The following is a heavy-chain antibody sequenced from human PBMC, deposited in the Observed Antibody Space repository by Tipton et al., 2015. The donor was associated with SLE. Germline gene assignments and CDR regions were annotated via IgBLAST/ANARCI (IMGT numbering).Heavy chain of an antibody. Sequence: TLSLTCTVSAGSISSGNYYWSWIRQSAGKGLEWIGQIYTSGTTSYNPSLKSRATISLDKSKNQFSLKLTSVTAADTAVYFCAREGITIFGVFQRWGQGTQVSVSS. J-gene: IGHJ4*02. V-gene: IGHV4-61*09. CDR1: AGSISSGNYY. CDR3: AREGITIFGVFQR. CDR2: IYTSGTT. D-gene: IGHD3-3*01.